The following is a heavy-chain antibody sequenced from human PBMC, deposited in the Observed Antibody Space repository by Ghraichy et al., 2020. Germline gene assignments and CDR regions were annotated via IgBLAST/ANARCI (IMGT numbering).Heavy chain of an antibody. V-gene: IGHV3-11*06. CDR1: GFTFSDYY. Sequence: GGSLRLSCAASGFTFSDYYMSWIRQAPGKGLEWVSYISSSSSYTNYADSVKGRFTISRDNAKNSLYLQMNSLRAEDTAVYYCARVRWSDSSGYYYDYWGQGTLVTVSS. CDR2: ISSSSSYT. CDR3: ARVRWSDSSGYYYDY. D-gene: IGHD3-22*01. J-gene: IGHJ4*02.